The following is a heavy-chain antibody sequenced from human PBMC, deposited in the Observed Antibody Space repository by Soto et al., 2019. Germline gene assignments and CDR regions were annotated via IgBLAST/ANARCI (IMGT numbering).Heavy chain of an antibody. D-gene: IGHD1-26*01. Sequence: PGGSLRLSCAASGFTFSSYAMSWVRQAPGKGLEWVSAISGSGVTTYYTDSVKGRFTISRDNSKNTLYLQMNSLRAEDTAVYYCAKDSYWSYYFDYWGQGTLVTVPQ. V-gene: IGHV3-23*01. CDR3: AKDSYWSYYFDY. CDR1: GFTFSSYA. CDR2: ISGSGVTT. J-gene: IGHJ4*02.